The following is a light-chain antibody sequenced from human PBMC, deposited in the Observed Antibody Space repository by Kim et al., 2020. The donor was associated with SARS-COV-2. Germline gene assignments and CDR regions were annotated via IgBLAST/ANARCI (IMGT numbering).Light chain of an antibody. V-gene: IGKV1-39*01. J-gene: IGKJ1*01. CDR2: AAS. CDR1: QSISSY. CDR3: QQSYSTPRT. Sequence: PSVGYRVTITCRASQSISSYLNWYQQKPGKAPKLLIYAASSLQSGVPSRFSGSGSGTDFTLTISSLQPEDFATYYCQQSYSTPRTFGQGTKVDIK.